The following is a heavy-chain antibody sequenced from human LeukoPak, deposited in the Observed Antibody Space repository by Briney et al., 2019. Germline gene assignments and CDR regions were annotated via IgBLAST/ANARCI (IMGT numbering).Heavy chain of an antibody. CDR1: GYTFTSYA. V-gene: IGHV7-4-1*02. CDR3: ARGLSVLNWNDLSRISGY. J-gene: IGHJ4*02. CDR2: INTNTGNP. Sequence: ASVKVSCKASGYTFTSYAMNWVRQAPGQGLEWMGWINTNTGNPTYAQGFTGRFVFSSDTSVSTAYLQISSLKAEDTAVYYRARGLSVLNWNDLSRISGYWGQGTLVTVSS. D-gene: IGHD1-1*01.